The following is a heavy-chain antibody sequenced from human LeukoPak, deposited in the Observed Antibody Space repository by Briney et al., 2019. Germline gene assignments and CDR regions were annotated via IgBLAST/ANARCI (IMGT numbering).Heavy chain of an antibody. CDR2: ISSRSSYI. CDR3: ARVVPPTDYGSGSYFWDPYYFDY. J-gene: IGHJ4*02. Sequence: GGSLRLSCAASGFTFSSYSMNWVRQAPGKGLEWVSSISSRSSYIDYADSLKGRFTISRDNAKNSLYLQMNSLRAEDTAVYYCARVVPPTDYGSGSYFWDPYYFDYWGQGTLVTVSS. CDR1: GFTFSSYS. D-gene: IGHD3-10*01. V-gene: IGHV3-21*04.